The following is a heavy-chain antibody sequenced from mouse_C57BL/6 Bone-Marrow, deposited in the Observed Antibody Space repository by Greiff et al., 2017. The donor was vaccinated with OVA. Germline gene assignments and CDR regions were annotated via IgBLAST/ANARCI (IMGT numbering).Heavy chain of an antibody. CDR3: ARHYYGSSYD. Sequence: EVQVVESGGDLVKPGGSLKLSCAASGFTFSSYGMSWVRQTPDKRLEWVATISSGGSYTYSPDSVKGRFTISRAIAKNTLYQQMSSLKKEDTAMYYCARHYYGSSYDWGKGTTLTVSS. CDR2: ISSGGSYT. J-gene: IGHJ2*01. CDR1: GFTFSSYG. D-gene: IGHD1-1*01. V-gene: IGHV5-6*01.